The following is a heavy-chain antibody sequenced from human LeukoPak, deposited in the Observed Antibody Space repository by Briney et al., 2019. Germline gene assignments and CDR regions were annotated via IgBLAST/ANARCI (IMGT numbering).Heavy chain of an antibody. Sequence: TGNDCSSRWQAHHQRKKWIGWISAYNGKTNYAQKLQGRVTMTTDTSTSTAYMELRSLRSDDTAVYYCAKQRIAVVGHFDYWGQGTLGTVSS. CDR3: AKQRIAVVGHFDY. J-gene: IGHJ4*02. CDR2: ISAYNGKT. V-gene: IGHV1-18*01. D-gene: IGHD6-19*01. CDR1: TGND.